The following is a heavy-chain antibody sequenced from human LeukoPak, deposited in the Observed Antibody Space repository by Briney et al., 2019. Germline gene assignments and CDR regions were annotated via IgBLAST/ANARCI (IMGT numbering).Heavy chain of an antibody. CDR2: ISSSSSYI. V-gene: IGHV3-21*01. CDR3: AREQKGYDFWSGYYSYYYYYMDV. D-gene: IGHD3-3*01. CDR1: GFTFSSYN. J-gene: IGHJ6*03. Sequence: GGSLRLSCAAPGFTFSSYNMNWVRQAPGKGLEWVSSISSSSSYIYYADSVKGRFTISRHNAKNSLYLQMNSLRAEDTAVYYCAREQKGYDFWSGYYSYYYYYMDVWGKGTTVTVSS.